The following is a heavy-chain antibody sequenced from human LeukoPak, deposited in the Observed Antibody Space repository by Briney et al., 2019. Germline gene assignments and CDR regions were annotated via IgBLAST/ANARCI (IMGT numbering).Heavy chain of an antibody. CDR3: AKAKEITIFGVVNAFDY. D-gene: IGHD3-3*01. Sequence: GGSLRLSCAASGFTFSSYSMNWVRQAPGKGLEWVSAISGSGGSTYYADSVKGRFTISRDNSKNTLYLQMNSLRAEDTAVYYCAKAKEITIFGVVNAFDYWGQGTLVTVSS. J-gene: IGHJ4*02. CDR1: GFTFSSYS. V-gene: IGHV3-23*01. CDR2: ISGSGGST.